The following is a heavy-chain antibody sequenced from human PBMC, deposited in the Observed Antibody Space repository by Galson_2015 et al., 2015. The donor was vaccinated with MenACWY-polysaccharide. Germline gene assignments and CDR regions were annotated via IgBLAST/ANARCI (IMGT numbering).Heavy chain of an antibody. Sequence: SLRLSCAASGFTFSAYTMSWIRQAPGKGLEWVTVISIDGRNTYYADPVKGRFTISRDNAKNTLHLQMNSLRVEDTAVYYCARAWEVPPAHYFDHWGQ. CDR1: GFTFSAYT. CDR2: ISIDGRNT. J-gene: IGHJ4*02. CDR3: ARAWEVPPAHYFDH. V-gene: IGHV3-23*01. D-gene: IGHD2-2*01.